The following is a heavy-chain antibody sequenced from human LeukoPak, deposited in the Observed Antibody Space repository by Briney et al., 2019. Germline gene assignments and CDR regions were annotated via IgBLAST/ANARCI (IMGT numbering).Heavy chain of an antibody. Sequence: PGGSLRLSCAASGFTFSNYAMHWVRQAPGKGLEWVAVISYDGSNKYYADSVKGRFTISRDNSKNTLYLQMNSLRAEDTAVYYCAREVGIDWDYWGQGTLVTVSS. CDR2: ISYDGSNK. J-gene: IGHJ4*02. V-gene: IGHV3-30-3*01. CDR3: AREVGIDWDY. CDR1: GFTFSNYA. D-gene: IGHD2-21*01.